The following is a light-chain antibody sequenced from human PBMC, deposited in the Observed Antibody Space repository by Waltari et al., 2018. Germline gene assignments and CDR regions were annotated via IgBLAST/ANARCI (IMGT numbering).Light chain of an antibody. Sequence: IQLTQSPSSLSASVGDRVTITYPDRQGISKYLAWYQQRPGKAPKLLIYAASNLQSGVPSRISGSGSGTDFTLTISSLQPEDFATYYCQQLNSYQWTFGQGTKVEIK. CDR1: QGISKY. CDR3: QQLNSYQWT. CDR2: AAS. V-gene: IGKV1-9*01. J-gene: IGKJ1*01.